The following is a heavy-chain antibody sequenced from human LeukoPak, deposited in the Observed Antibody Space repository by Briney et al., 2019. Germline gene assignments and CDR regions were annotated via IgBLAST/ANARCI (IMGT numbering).Heavy chain of an antibody. CDR3: AKDLDDSSGYFDY. V-gene: IGHV3-30*02. J-gene: IGHJ4*02. Sequence: GGSLRLSCAASGFTFSNYGMHWVRQAPGKGLEWVAFIRYDGSNKYYADSVKGRFTISRDNSKNTLYLQMNSLRAEDTAVYYCAKDLDDSSGYFDYWGQGTLVTVSS. CDR1: GFTFSNYG. CDR2: IRYDGSNK. D-gene: IGHD3-22*01.